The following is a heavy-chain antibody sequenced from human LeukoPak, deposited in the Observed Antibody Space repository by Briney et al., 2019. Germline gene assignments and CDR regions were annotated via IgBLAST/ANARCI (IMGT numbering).Heavy chain of an antibody. V-gene: IGHV4-59*08. CDR2: VSYSGRT. CDR1: GGSFSGYY. J-gene: IGHJ4*02. CDR3: ARHERGAENLDY. D-gene: IGHD1-1*01. Sequence: SETLSLTCAVYGGSFSGYYWSWIRQPPGKGLECIGYVSYSGRTDHNPSLKSRVTISADTSKNQFSLKLTSVTAADTAVYYCARHERGAENLDYWGQGTLVTVSS.